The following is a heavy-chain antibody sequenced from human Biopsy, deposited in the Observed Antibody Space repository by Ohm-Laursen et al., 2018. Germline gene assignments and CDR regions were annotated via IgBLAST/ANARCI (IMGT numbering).Heavy chain of an antibody. CDR3: ARDPLNGHKHFDY. Sequence: SVKVSCKVIGGTFSASGISWMRQAPGQGLEWLGYINCKTGATNYAQKFQGTVTMTRDTSISTAYLALGSLRSADTAIYYCARDPLNGHKHFDYWGQGSLVTVSS. J-gene: IGHJ4*02. V-gene: IGHV1-2*02. D-gene: IGHD2-8*01. CDR2: INCKTGAT. CDR1: GGTFSASG.